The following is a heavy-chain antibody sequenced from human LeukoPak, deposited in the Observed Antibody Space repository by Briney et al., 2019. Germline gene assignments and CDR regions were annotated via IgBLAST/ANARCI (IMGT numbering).Heavy chain of an antibody. CDR3: ARAHDYGGRSSCWFDP. Sequence: SETLSLTCTVSGGSISSSSYYWGWIRQPPGKGLEWIGSIYYSGSTYYNPSLKSRVTISVDTSKNQFSLKLSSVTAADTAVYYCARAHDYGGRSSCWFDPWGQGTLVTVSS. V-gene: IGHV4-39*01. CDR1: GGSISSSSYY. CDR2: IYYSGST. D-gene: IGHD4-23*01. J-gene: IGHJ5*02.